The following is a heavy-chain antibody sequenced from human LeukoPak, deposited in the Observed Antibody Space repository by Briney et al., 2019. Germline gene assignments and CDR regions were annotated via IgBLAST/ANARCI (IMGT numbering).Heavy chain of an antibody. CDR1: GDTFTSDV. V-gene: IGHV1-18*01. D-gene: IGHD6-13*01. CDR3: ARTGAAANAFDI. J-gene: IGHJ3*02. CDR2: ISAYNGNT. Sequence: ASVKVSCKASGDTFTSDVISWGGRAPGQGGEGMEWISAYNGNTPYAQKLQGRVTMPTDTSTSTASMELRSLRSDHTALYYCARTGAAANAFDIWGQGTMVTVSS.